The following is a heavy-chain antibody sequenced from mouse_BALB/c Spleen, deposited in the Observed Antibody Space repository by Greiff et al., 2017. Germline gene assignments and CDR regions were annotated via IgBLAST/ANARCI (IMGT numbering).Heavy chain of an antibody. CDR2: ISSGSSTI. J-gene: IGHJ4*01. V-gene: IGHV5-17*02. Sequence: EVQRVESGGGLVQPGGSRKLSCAASGFTFSSFGMHWVRQAPEKGLEWVAYISSGSSTIYYADTVKGRFTISRDNPKNTLFLQMTSLRSEDTAMYYWSRYWGNDGYYVWAMDDWGQGTSVTVSA. D-gene: IGHD2-3*01. CDR1: GFTFSSFG. CDR3: SRYWGNDGYYVWAMDD.